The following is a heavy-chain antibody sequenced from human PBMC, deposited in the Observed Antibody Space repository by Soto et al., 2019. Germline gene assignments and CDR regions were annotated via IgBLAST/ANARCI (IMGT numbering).Heavy chain of an antibody. Sequence: QAQLVQSGPEVQKPGASMKVSCKASTFNLRSYSIHWVRQAPGQRLEWMGQINGDSGKPRYSHRFEGRVTFKRDTDASTATLELHSLRPEDTAVYYCGRVAGTSKIYAMGMDVWGQGTAVSVSS. CDR1: TFNLRSYS. V-gene: IGHV1-3*01. J-gene: IGHJ6*02. CDR2: INGDSGKP. D-gene: IGHD2-15*01. CDR3: GRVAGTSKIYAMGMDV.